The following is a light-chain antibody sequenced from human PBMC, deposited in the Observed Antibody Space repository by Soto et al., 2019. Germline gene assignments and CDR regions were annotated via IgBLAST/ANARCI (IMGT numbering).Light chain of an antibody. Sequence: EIVLTQSPATLSLSPGEIATLSCRASLSVSGYLAWYQQKPGQAPRLLIYDASNRATGIPARFSGSGYGTDFNLTISSLETEDFAVYYCQQRSNWPLTFGGGTKVDIK. CDR1: LSVSGY. V-gene: IGKV3-11*01. CDR3: QQRSNWPLT. J-gene: IGKJ4*01. CDR2: DAS.